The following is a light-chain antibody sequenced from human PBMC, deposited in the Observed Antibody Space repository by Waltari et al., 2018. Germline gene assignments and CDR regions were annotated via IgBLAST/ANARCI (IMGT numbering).Light chain of an antibody. CDR1: SPPVGGNP. CDR3: ASWDDTLNGPV. Sequence: QSVLTQPPSASGAPGQRVTISRSASSPPVGGNPVNLYRQLPGTAPKLLIRNKNRRPSGVPKRFSGSKSGTSASLAISGLQSEDEAYYYCASWDDTLNGPVFGGGTKLTVL. V-gene: IGLV1-44*01. J-gene: IGLJ3*02. CDR2: NKN.